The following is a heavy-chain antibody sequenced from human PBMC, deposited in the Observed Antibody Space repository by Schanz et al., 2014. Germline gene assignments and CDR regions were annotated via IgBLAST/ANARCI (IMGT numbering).Heavy chain of an antibody. CDR3: ATIGVNDYWRFGLDL. Sequence: QVQLVQSGAEVKKPGSSVKVSCKASGGTFSNYAINWVRQAPGQGLEWMGRIIPIFGIANYAQNFQGRVTITADKSTPTDYMELSSLRSEDTAVYYCATIGVNDYWRFGLDLWGQGTTVTVSS. J-gene: IGHJ6*02. CDR1: GGTFSNYA. V-gene: IGHV1-69*04. D-gene: IGHD3-16*01. CDR2: IIPIFGIA.